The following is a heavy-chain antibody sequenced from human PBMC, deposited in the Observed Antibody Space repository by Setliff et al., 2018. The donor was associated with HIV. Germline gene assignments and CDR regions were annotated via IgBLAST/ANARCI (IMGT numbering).Heavy chain of an antibody. CDR2: IYYNGNA. V-gene: IGHV4-30-4*01. D-gene: IGHD2-21*02. Sequence: PPGKGLEWIGYIYYNGNAYYYNPSLKSRTTISLDTSMNQFSLKLTSVTAADTAVYYCAREVDVVTTSDAFDIWGQGTMVTVSS. CDR3: AREVDVVTTSDAFDI. J-gene: IGHJ3*02.